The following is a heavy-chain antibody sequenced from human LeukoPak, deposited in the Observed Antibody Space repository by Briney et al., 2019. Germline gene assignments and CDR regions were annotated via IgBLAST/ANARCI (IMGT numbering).Heavy chain of an antibody. CDR2: ISSSSSYI. J-gene: IGHJ4*02. V-gene: IGHV3-21*01. CDR1: GFDFNNYV. D-gene: IGHD4-11*01. CDR3: ARYGRYSNLDY. Sequence: GGSLRLSCAASGFDFNNYVIHWVRQAPGKGLEWVSSISSSSSYIYYADSVKGRFTISRDNAKNSLYLQMNSLRAEDTAVYYCARYGRYSNLDYWGQGTLVTVSS.